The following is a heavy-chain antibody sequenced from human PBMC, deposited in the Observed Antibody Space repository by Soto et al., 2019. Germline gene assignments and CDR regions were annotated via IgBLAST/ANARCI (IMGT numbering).Heavy chain of an antibody. D-gene: IGHD6-19*01. CDR2: IIPILGIA. V-gene: IGHV1-69*08. CDR1: GGTFSSYT. CDR3: ARDTYSSGWYRSYFDY. Sequence: QVQLVQSGAEVKKPGSSVKVSCKASGGTFSSYTISWVRQAPGQGLEWMGRIIPILGIANYAQKFQGRVTITSDKSTSTAYMELSSLSSEDTAVYYCARDTYSSGWYRSYFDYWGQGTLVTVSS. J-gene: IGHJ4*02.